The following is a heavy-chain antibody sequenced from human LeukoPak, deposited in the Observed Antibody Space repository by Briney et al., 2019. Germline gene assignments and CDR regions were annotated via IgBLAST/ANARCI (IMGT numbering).Heavy chain of an antibody. CDR3: ARRQSYLGYSKMDV. D-gene: IGHD3-16*02. CDR1: GGSFSDYY. CDR2: IDHSGST. V-gene: IGHV4-34*01. Sequence: PSETLSLTCAVYGGSFSDYYWSWIREPPGKGLDWIGEIDHSGSTNYNPSLKSRVTISVDTSKNQFSLKLSSVTAADTAVYYCARRQSYLGYSKMDVWGKGTSVTVSS. J-gene: IGHJ6*03.